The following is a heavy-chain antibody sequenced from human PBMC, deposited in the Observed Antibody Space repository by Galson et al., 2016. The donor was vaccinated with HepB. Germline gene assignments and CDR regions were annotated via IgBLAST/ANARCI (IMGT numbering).Heavy chain of an antibody. CDR2: INPYSGGT. CDR3: AIANDYCGGGNCYFDY. D-gene: IGHD2-15*01. J-gene: IGHJ4*02. CDR1: GYDFTGYY. Sequence: SVKASCKASGYDFTGYYMHWVRQAPGQGLEWMGWINPYSGGTNYAQKFQGWVTMTRDTSISTAYMELTSLTSDDTAVYYCAIANDYCGGGNCYFDYWGQGTRVTVSS. V-gene: IGHV1-2*04.